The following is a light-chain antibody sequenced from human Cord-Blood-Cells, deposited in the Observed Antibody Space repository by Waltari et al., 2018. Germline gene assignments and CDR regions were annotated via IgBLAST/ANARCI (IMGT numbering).Light chain of an antibody. CDR1: SSNIGSNT. V-gene: IGLV1-44*01. CDR3: AAWDDSLNGPV. Sequence: ASGTPGQRVTISCSGSSSNIGSNTVNWYQQLPGTAPKLLIYSNNQRPSGVPDRFSGSKSGTSASLAISGLQSEDEADYYCAAWDDSLNGPVFGGGTKLTVL. CDR2: SNN. J-gene: IGLJ3*02.